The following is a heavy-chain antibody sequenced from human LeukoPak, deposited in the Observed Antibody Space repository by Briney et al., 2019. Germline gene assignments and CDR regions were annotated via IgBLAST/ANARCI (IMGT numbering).Heavy chain of an antibody. CDR2: ISYDGSNK. D-gene: IGHD6-13*01. V-gene: IGHV3-30-3*01. CDR3: AEVGMSGTLF. J-gene: IGHJ4*02. Sequence: AGGSLRLSCAASGFTFSSYAMHWVRQAPGKGLEWVAVISYDGSNKYYADSVKGRFTISRDNSKNTLYLQMNSLGAEDTAVYYCAEVGMSGTLFWGQGTLVTVSS. CDR1: GFTFSSYA.